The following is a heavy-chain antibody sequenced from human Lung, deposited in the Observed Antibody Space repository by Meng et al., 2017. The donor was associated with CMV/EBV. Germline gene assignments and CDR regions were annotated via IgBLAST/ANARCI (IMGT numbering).Heavy chain of an antibody. CDR3: ARMGARGGNSLIDY. CDR2: IYYSGST. CDR1: GGSISSSSYY. V-gene: IGHV4-39*07. D-gene: IGHD4-23*01. Sequence: SXTXSLXCTVSGGSISSSSYYWGWIRQPPGKGLEWIGSIYYSGSTYYNPSLKSRVTISADSPRNQFSLKLISVTAADTAAYYCARMGARGGNSLIDYWGQGXLVTVSS. J-gene: IGHJ4*02.